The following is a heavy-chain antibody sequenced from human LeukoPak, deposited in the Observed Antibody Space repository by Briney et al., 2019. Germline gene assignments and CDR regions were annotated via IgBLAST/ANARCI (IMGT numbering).Heavy chain of an antibody. CDR1: GYSISNGYY. V-gene: IGHV4-38-2*01. CDR3: ARLRRGIAVAGSRFDY. D-gene: IGHD6-19*01. CDR2: IYHSGST. J-gene: IGHJ4*02. Sequence: SETLSLTCAVSGYSISNGYYWGWIRQPPGKGLEWIGSIYHSGSTCYNPSLKSRVTISVDTSKNQFSLKLSSVTAADTAVYYCARLRRGIAVAGSRFDYWGQGTQVTVSS.